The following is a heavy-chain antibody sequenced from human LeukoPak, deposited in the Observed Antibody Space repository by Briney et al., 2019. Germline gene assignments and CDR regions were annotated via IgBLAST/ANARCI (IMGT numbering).Heavy chain of an antibody. Sequence: PSETLSLTCAVYGGSFSGYYWSWIRQPPGKGLEWIGEINHSGSTYYNPSLKSRVTISVDTSKNQFSLKLSSVTAADTAVYYCASMRAHYYDSSGYDRGIDYWGQGTLVTVSS. CDR1: GGSFSGYY. CDR2: INHSGST. V-gene: IGHV4-34*01. J-gene: IGHJ4*02. CDR3: ASMRAHYYDSSGYDRGIDY. D-gene: IGHD3-22*01.